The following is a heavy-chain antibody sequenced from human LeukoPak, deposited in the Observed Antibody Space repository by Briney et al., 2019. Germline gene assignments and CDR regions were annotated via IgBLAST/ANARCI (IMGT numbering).Heavy chain of an antibody. J-gene: IGHJ4*02. CDR1: GFTFSSYW. CDR2: IKQDGQEK. Sequence: GGSLRLSCAASGFTFSSYWMSWVRQAPGKGVEWVANIKQDGQEKYYVDSVKGRFTISRDNAKNSLYLQMNSLRDEDTAVYYCARDFIRLSFDYWGQGILVTVSS. D-gene: IGHD3-16*01. V-gene: IGHV3-7*01. CDR3: ARDFIRLSFDY.